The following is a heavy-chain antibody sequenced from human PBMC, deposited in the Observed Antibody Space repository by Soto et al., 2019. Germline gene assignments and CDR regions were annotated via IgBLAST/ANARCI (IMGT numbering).Heavy chain of an antibody. CDR2: ISGSGGSA. J-gene: IGHJ3*01. CDR3: VREGSGWNSRGSFDF. Sequence: GGSLRLSCAASGFTFSNYAMNWVRQAPGKGLECVSVISGSGGSAYYADSVQGRFTISRDNSKNTLCMQMNSLRDEDTAIYYCVREGSGWNSRGSFDFWGRGTMVTVSS. D-gene: IGHD6-19*01. CDR1: GFTFSNYA. V-gene: IGHV3-23*01.